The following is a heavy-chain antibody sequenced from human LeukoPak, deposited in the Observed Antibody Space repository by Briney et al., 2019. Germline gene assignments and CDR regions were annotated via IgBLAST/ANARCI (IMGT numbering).Heavy chain of an antibody. V-gene: IGHV3-15*01. CDR2: IKSKTDGGTT. Sequence: PGGSLRLSCAASGFTFSNAWMSWVRQAPGKGLEWVGRIKSKTDGGTTDYAAPVKGRFTISRDDSKNTLYLQMNSLKTEDTAVYYCTTAYYDSSGYYNDYWGQGTLVTVSS. D-gene: IGHD3-22*01. J-gene: IGHJ4*02. CDR3: TTAYYDSSGYYNDY. CDR1: GFTFSNAW.